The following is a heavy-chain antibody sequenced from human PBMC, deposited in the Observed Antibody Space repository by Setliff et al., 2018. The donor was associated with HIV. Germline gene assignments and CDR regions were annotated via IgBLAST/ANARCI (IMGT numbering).Heavy chain of an antibody. D-gene: IGHD2-15*01. Sequence: EASVKVSCKASGYTSTSYYIHWLRQVPGQGLEWMGVMNPNGRSTDFAQKFQGRLSLTTDTSTNTVYLELNSLRSDDTAVYYCARVYCSISTCDDEYFFDYWGQGTLVTVSS. CDR2: MNPNGRST. CDR1: GYTSTSYY. J-gene: IGHJ4*02. CDR3: ARVYCSISTCDDEYFFDY. V-gene: IGHV1-46*01.